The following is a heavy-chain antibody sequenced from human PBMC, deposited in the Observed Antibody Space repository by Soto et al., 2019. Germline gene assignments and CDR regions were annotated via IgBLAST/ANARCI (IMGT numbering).Heavy chain of an antibody. J-gene: IGHJ4*02. CDR2: IWYDGSNK. D-gene: IGHD6-13*01. CDR1: GFTFSSYG. CDR3: ARSRAAAGTLADFDY. Sequence: GGSLRLSCAASGFTFSSYGMHWVRQAPGKGLEWVAVIWYDGSNKYYADSVKGRFTISRDNSKNTPYLQMNSLRAEDTAVYYCARSRAAAGTLADFDYWGQGTLVTVSS. V-gene: IGHV3-33*01.